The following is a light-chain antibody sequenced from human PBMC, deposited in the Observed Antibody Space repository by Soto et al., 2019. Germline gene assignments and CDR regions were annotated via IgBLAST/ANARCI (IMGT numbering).Light chain of an antibody. CDR3: QQYNNWPPWT. Sequence: EVVMRQSPATLSVSPGETATLSCRASQSVSNKLAWYQQRPGQAPRLLIYAADTRATGIPDRFSGSGSGREFTLTISSLQSEDFAVSYCQQYNNWPPWTFGQGTKVEVK. J-gene: IGKJ1*01. V-gene: IGKV3-15*01. CDR2: AAD. CDR1: QSVSNK.